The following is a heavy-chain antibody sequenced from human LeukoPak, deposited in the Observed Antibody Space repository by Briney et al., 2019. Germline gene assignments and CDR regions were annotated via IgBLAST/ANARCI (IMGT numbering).Heavy chain of an antibody. D-gene: IGHD6-13*01. CDR2: INPNSGGT. CDR3: ARICPYSSCCPGAFDY. Sequence: ASVKVSCKASGYTFTGYYMDWVRQAPGQGLEWMGWINPNSGGTNYAQKFQGRVTMTRDTSISAAYMELSRLRSDDTAVYYCARICPYSSCCPGAFDYWGQGTLVTVSS. V-gene: IGHV1-2*02. J-gene: IGHJ4*02. CDR1: GYTFTGYY.